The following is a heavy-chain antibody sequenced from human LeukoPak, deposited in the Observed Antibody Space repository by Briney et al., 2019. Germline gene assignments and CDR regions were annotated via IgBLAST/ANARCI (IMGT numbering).Heavy chain of an antibody. Sequence: SETLSLTCSVSGGSISGYYWSWVRQPPGKGLEWIGYIYTSGSTNYNPSLKSRVTISVGTSKNQFSLKLSSVTAADTAVYYCATTTTIASWFDHWGQGTLVTVSS. CDR3: ATTTTIASWFDH. CDR2: IYTSGST. J-gene: IGHJ5*02. V-gene: IGHV4-4*09. D-gene: IGHD2-21*01. CDR1: GGSISGYY.